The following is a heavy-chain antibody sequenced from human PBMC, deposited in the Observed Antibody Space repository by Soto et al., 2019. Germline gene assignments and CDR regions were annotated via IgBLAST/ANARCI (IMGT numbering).Heavy chain of an antibody. CDR3: AIVGRRVSPSEIMGMDV. CDR1: GFTVSSNY. CDR2: IYSGGST. V-gene: IGHV3-53*04. J-gene: IGHJ6*04. Sequence: HPGGSLRLSCAASGFTVSSNYMSWVRQAPGKGLEWVSVIYSGGSTYYADSVKGRFTISRHNSKNTLYLQMNSLRAEDTAVYYCAIVGRRVSPSEIMGMDVWGKGTSVTVSS. D-gene: IGHD2-2*01.